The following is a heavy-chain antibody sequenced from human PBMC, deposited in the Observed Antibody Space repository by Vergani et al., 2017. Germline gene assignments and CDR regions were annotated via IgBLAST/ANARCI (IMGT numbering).Heavy chain of an antibody. CDR2: TWYDGNNK. D-gene: IGHD1-14*01. Sequence: QVQLVESGGGVVQPGRSLRLSCAASGFTFNQYGMHWVRQAPGKGLEWVAVTWYDGNNKQYADSVKGRFTISRDNSKSTMYLQMNSLRDEDTGVYYCAGDLRLLYNRFGPWGQGTLGTVSS. CDR1: GFTFNQYG. CDR3: AGDLRLLYNRFGP. V-gene: IGHV3-33*01. J-gene: IGHJ5*02.